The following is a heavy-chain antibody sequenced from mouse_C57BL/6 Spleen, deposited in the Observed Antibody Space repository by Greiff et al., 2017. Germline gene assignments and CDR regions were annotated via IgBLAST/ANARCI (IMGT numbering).Heavy chain of an antibody. J-gene: IGHJ2*01. CDR3: ARGVYSNYFDY. Sequence: EVQRVESGPGLVKPSQSLSLTCSVTGYSITSGYYWNWIRQFPGNKLEWMGYISYDGSNNYNPSLKNRISITRDTSKNQFFLKLNSVTTEDTATYYCARGVYSNYFDYWGQGTTLTVSS. V-gene: IGHV3-6*01. D-gene: IGHD2-5*01. CDR2: ISYDGSN. CDR1: GYSITSGYY.